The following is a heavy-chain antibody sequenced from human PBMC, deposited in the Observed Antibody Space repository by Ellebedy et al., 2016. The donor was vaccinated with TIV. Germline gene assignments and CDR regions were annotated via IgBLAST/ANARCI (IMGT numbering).Heavy chain of an antibody. CDR3: ARGGVSIMITFGDSLRRQGAFDI. J-gene: IGHJ3*02. D-gene: IGHD3-16*01. V-gene: IGHV1-69*13. CDR2: IIPIFGTA. CDR1: GYTFTSYG. Sequence: SVKVSCXASGYTFTSYGISWVRQAPGQGLEWMGGIIPIFGTANYAQKFQGRVTITADESTSTAYMERSSLRSEDTAVYYCARGGVSIMITFGDSLRRQGAFDIWGQGTMVTVSS.